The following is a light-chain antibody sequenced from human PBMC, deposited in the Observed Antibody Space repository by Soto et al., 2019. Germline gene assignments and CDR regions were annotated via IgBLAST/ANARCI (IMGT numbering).Light chain of an antibody. CDR2: DAS. Sequence: DIQMTQSPSTLSASVGDRVTITCRASQSISSWLAWYQQKPGKAPKLLIYDASSLESGVPSRFSGSGSGTEFTLTISSLQPDDFATYYCQQYNSDSWFGQGTKVEIK. V-gene: IGKV1-5*01. J-gene: IGKJ1*01. CDR3: QQYNSDSW. CDR1: QSISSW.